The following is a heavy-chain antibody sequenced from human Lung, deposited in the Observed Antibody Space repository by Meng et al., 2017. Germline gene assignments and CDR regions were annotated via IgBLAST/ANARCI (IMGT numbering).Heavy chain of an antibody. V-gene: IGHV4-34*01. D-gene: IGHD4-11*01. CDR1: GGSFSDYY. CDR3: ARGPTTMAHDFDY. Sequence: VMLQQWGAGLLKPSETLSFTCVVHGGSFSDYYWSWIRQPPGKGLEWIGEINHSGSTNYNPSLESRATISVDTSQNNLSLKLSSVTAADSAVYYCARGPTTMAHDFDYWGQGTLVTVSS. CDR2: INHSGST. J-gene: IGHJ4*02.